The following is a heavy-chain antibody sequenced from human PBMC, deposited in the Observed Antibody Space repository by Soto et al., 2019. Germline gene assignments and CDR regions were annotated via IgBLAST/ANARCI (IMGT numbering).Heavy chain of an antibody. Sequence: QVQLQQWGAGLLKPSETLSLTCAVYGGSFSGYYWSWIRQPPGKGLEWSGEINHRGSTNYNPSLKSRVPSAVDTSKNQFSLKLSSVTAADTAVYYCARWLGSAWGYWYFDLWGRGTPVTVTS. CDR3: ARWLGSAWGYWYFDL. V-gene: IGHV4-34*01. J-gene: IGHJ2*01. D-gene: IGHD6-19*01. CDR2: INHRGST. CDR1: GGSFSGYY.